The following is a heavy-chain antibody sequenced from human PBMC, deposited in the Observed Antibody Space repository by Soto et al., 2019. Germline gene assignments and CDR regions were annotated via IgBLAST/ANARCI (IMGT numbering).Heavy chain of an antibody. CDR2: INPSGGST. V-gene: IGHV1-46*01. D-gene: IGHD3-3*01. J-gene: IGHJ3*02. Sequence: ASVKVCCEASGYTFTNYYIHWVRQAPGQGLEWMGIINPSGGSTSYAQEFQGRVTMTRDTSTSTVYMELSSLRSEDTAVFYCARDRYYDFWSGGASPFDIWGQGTMVTV. CDR1: GYTFTNYY. CDR3: ARDRYYDFWSGGASPFDI.